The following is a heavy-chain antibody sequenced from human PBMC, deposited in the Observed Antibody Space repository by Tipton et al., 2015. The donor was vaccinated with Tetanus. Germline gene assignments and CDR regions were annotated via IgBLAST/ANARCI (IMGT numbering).Heavy chain of an antibody. V-gene: IGHV4-34*01. CDR3: AGGLLVVVPAARGRYNWFDP. D-gene: IGHD2-2*01. CDR2: INHSGST. CDR1: GGSFSGYY. J-gene: IGHJ5*02. Sequence: TLSLTCAVYGGSFSGYYWSWIRQPPGKGLEWIGEINHSGSTNYNPSLKSRVTISVDTSKNQFSLKLSSVTAADTAVYYCAGGLLVVVPAARGRYNWFDPWDQGTLVTVSS.